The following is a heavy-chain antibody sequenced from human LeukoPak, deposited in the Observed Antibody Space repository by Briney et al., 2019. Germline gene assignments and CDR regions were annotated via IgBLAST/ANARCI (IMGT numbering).Heavy chain of an antibody. Sequence: GGSLRLPCAASGFTFDDYAMHWVRHAPGKGLEWVSGISWNSGSIGYADSVKGRFTISRDNAKNSLYLQMNSLRAEDTAVYYCAKDHYADYDYSNYWGQGTLVTVSS. J-gene: IGHJ4*02. CDR1: GFTFDDYA. CDR3: AKDHYADYDYSNY. CDR2: ISWNSGSI. V-gene: IGHV3-9*01. D-gene: IGHD4-17*01.